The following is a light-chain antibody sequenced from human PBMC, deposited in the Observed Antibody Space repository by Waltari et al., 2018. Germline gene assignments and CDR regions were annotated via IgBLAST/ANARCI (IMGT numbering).Light chain of an antibody. CDR3: QQSYNTPFT. CDR1: QSISIY. CDR2: AAS. V-gene: IGKV1-39*01. Sequence: DTQMTQSPSSLSASVGDRVTITCRASQSISIYVNWYQHKPGKAPKLLIYAASSLQSGAPSRFSGSGSGTDFTLTISSLQPEDSATYYCQQSYNTPFTFGPGTKVDIK. J-gene: IGKJ3*01.